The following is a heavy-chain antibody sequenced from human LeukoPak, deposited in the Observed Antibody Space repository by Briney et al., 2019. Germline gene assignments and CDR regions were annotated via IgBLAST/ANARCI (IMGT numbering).Heavy chain of an antibody. J-gene: IGHJ4*02. Sequence: SETLSLTCTVSGYSISSGYYWGWIRQPPGKGLEWIGSIYHSGSTYYNPSLKSRVTISVDTSKNQFSLKLSSVTAADTAVYYCARQDQSGPLFDYWGQGTLVTVSS. D-gene: IGHD3-10*01. V-gene: IGHV4-38-2*02. CDR1: GYSISSGYY. CDR3: ARQDQSGPLFDY. CDR2: IYHSGST.